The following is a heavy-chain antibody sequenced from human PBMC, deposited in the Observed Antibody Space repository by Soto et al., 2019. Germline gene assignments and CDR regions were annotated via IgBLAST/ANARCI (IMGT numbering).Heavy chain of an antibody. D-gene: IGHD6-13*01. J-gene: IGHJ4*02. CDR2: IWYDGSNK. CDR3: ARGGDSSSFRLLYQPPELRY. CDR1: GFTFSSYG. Sequence: GGSLRLSCAASGFTFSSYGMHWVRQAPGKGLEWVAVIWYDGSNKYYADSVKGRFTISRDNSKNTLYLQMNSLRAEDTAVYYCARGGDSSSFRLLYQPPELRYWGQGTLVTVSS. V-gene: IGHV3-33*01.